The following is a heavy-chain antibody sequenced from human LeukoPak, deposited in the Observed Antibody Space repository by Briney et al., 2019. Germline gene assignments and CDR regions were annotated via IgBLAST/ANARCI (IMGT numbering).Heavy chain of an antibody. J-gene: IGHJ4*02. Sequence: GGSLRLSCAASEFTFSSYVMTWVRQAPGKGLEWVSAISGSGASTYYADSVKGRFIISRDNSRNTLYLQMNSLRAEDTAVYYCARWTSCGGDCHILDYWGQGILVTVSS. CDR2: ISGSGAST. V-gene: IGHV3-23*01. D-gene: IGHD2-21*02. CDR1: EFTFSSYV. CDR3: ARWTSCGGDCHILDY.